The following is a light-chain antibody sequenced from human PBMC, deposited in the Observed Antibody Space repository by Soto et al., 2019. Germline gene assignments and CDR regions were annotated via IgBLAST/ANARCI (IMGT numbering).Light chain of an antibody. Sequence: EIVLTQSPGTLSLSPGERASLSCRASQSVGGSFLAWYQQKPGQAPRLLIYGASFRATGIPDRFSGSGSGNDFTFPISRLEPEDFAVYYCQLYGSSPIFTFGPGTTVDVK. CDR3: QLYGSSPIFT. V-gene: IGKV3-20*01. CDR2: GAS. J-gene: IGKJ3*01. CDR1: QSVGGSF.